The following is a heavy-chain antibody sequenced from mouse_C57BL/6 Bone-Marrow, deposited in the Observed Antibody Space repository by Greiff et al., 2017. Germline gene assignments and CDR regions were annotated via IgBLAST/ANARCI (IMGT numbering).Heavy chain of an antibody. V-gene: IGHV1-81*01. CDR3: ARPYVRAY. Sequence: VHLVESGAELARPGASVKLSCKASGYTFTSYGISWVKQRTGQGLEWIGEIYPRSGNTYYNEKFKGKATLTADKSSSTAYKELRSLTSEDSAVYFCARPYVRAYWGQGTLVTVSA. CDR1: GYTFTSYG. D-gene: IGHD1-1*01. CDR2: IYPRSGNT. J-gene: IGHJ3*01.